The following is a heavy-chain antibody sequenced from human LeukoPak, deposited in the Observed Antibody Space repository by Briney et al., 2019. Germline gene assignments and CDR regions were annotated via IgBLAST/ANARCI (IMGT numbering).Heavy chain of an antibody. Sequence: PGGSLRLSCAASGFTFSSYAMSWVRQAPGKGLEWVSAISGSGGSTYYADSVKGRFTISRDNSKNTLYLQMNSLRAEDTAVYYCAKESGYCSGGSCYDVIGYFQHWGQGTLATVSS. D-gene: IGHD2-15*01. V-gene: IGHV3-23*01. CDR1: GFTFSSYA. CDR3: AKESGYCSGGSCYDVIGYFQH. CDR2: ISGSGGST. J-gene: IGHJ1*01.